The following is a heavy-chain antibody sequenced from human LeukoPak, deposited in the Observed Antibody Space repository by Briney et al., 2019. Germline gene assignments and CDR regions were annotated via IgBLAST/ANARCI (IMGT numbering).Heavy chain of an antibody. CDR3: ARGGYYDFWSGHWSRDFDWFFDY. CDR2: ISYDGSNK. V-gene: IGHV3-30-3*01. Sequence: PGGSLRLSCAASGFTFSSYAMHWVRQAPGKGLEWVAVISYDGSNKYYADSVKGRFTISRDNSKNTLYLQMNSLRAEDTAVYYCARGGYYDFWSGHWSRDFDWFFDYWGQGTLVTVSS. D-gene: IGHD3-3*01. CDR1: GFTFSSYA. J-gene: IGHJ4*02.